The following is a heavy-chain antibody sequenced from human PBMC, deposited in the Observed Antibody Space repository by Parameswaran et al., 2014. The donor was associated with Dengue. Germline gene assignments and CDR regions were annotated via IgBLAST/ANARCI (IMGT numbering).Heavy chain of an antibody. V-gene: IGHV4-30-4*01. CDR2: IYYSGSS. D-gene: IGHD1-7*01. J-gene: IGHJ3*02. CDR3: ARDNPNLEHNWNYDTSRGDAFDI. Sequence: WIRQPPGKGLEWIGYIYYSGSSYYNPSLKSRVTISVDTSKQLFSLKLNSVTAADTAVYYCARDNPNLEHNWNYDTSRGDAFDIWGQGTMVTVSS.